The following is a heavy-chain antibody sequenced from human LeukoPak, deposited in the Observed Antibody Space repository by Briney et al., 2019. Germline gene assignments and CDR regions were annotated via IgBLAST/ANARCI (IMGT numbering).Heavy chain of an antibody. J-gene: IGHJ4*02. CDR2: IKQDGSEK. V-gene: IGHV3-7*03. D-gene: IGHD3-10*01. CDR3: AKDRRDYYGSGSLSDY. Sequence: GGSLRLSCAASGFTFSRFWMSWVRQAPGKGLEWVANIKQDGSEKYYVDSVKGRFTISRDNSKNTLYLQMNSLRAEDTAVYYCAKDRRDYYGSGSLSDYWGQGTLVTVSS. CDR1: GFTFSRFW.